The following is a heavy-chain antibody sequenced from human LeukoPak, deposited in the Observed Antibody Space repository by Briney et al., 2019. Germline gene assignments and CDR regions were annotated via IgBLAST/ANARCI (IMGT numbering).Heavy chain of an antibody. V-gene: IGHV3-7*03. D-gene: IGHD4-23*01. CDR3: QRRTVDDAFDI. CDR2: IKRDGSEK. Sequence: GGSLRLSCAASGFTFSSYAMSWVRQAPGKGLEWVANIKRDGSEKYYVDSVKGRFTISRDNAKNSLDLQMNSLRVEDPAVYYWQRRTVDDAFDIWGQGTMVTVSS. CDR1: GFTFSSYA. J-gene: IGHJ3*02.